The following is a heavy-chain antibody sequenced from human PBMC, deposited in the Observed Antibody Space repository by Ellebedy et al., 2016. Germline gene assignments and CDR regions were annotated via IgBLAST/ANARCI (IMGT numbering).Heavy chain of an antibody. D-gene: IGHD3-10*01. V-gene: IGHV3-7*01. CDR3: ARGVHWFDP. CDR1: GFTFSTYW. CDR2: IKLDGSDR. Sequence: GESLKISXAASGFTFSTYWMSWVRQAPGKGLEWVANIKLDGSDRFYVDSVKGRFTISRDNAKNSLYLQMSSLRVEDTAIYYCARGVHWFDPWGQGTLVIVSS. J-gene: IGHJ5*02.